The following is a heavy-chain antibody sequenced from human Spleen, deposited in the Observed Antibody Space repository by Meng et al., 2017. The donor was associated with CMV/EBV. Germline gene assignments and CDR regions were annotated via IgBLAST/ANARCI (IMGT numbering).Heavy chain of an antibody. CDR3: ATEYSSSRTYYYYGMDV. V-gene: IGHV3-21*04. CDR2: ISGSRTYI. CDR1: GFTFSNYC. J-gene: IGHJ6*02. Sequence: GGSLRLSCAASGFTFSNYCMSWVRRAPGKGLEWVSSISGSRTYIYYADSVKGRFTISRDNSKNTLYLQMNSLRAEDTAVYYCATEYSSSRTYYYYGMDVWGQGTTVTVSS. D-gene: IGHD6-6*01.